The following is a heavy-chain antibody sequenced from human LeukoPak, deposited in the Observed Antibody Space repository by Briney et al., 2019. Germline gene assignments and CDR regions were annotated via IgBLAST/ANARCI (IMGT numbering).Heavy chain of an antibody. V-gene: IGHV1-8*01. CDR1: GYTYTSYD. CDR2: MNPNSGNT. CDR3: ARHDRDYYGYYMDV. J-gene: IGHJ6*03. Sequence: ATVEVSCRASGYTYTSYDMKWVRQATGQGLEWMGWMNPNSGNTGYAQKFQGRVTITTNTSISTAYMELSSLRSEDTAVYYCARHDRDYYGYYMDVWGKGTPVTVSS.